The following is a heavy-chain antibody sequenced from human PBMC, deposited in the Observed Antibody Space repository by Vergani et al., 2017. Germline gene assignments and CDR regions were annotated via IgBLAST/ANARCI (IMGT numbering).Heavy chain of an antibody. CDR3: AKDTNSMVRGVIIV. CDR2: ISWNSGSI. V-gene: IGHV3-9*01. J-gene: IGHJ4*02. Sequence: VQLVESGGGVVQPGRSLRLSCAASGFTFSSYAMHWVRQAPGKGLEWVSGISWNSGSIGYADSVKGRFTISRDNAKNSLYLQMNSLRAEDTALYYCAKDTNSMVRGVIIVWGQGTLVTVSS. D-gene: IGHD3-10*01. CDR1: GFTFSSYA.